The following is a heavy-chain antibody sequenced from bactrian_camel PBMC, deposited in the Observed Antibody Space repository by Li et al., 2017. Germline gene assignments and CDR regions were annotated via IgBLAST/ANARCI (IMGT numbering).Heavy chain of an antibody. J-gene: IGHJ4*01. V-gene: IGHV3S31*01. CDR3: WARCRRSPYSMPGATYDY. CDR2: IDSGGGST. D-gene: IGHD1*01. Sequence: VQLVESGGGLVEAGGSLRLTCATSNLSPFSSYAMTWVRQAPGKGLEWVSVIDSGGGSTYYADSVKGRFTISRDNAKNTLYLQLDSLKIEDTAVYYCWARCRRSPYSMPGATYDYWGQGTQVTVS. CDR1: LSPFSSYA.